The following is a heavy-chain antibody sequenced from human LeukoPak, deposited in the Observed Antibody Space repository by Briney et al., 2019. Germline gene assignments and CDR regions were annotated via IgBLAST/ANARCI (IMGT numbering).Heavy chain of an antibody. V-gene: IGHV1-46*01. CDR2: INPSGGST. D-gene: IGHD3-10*01. CDR3: ARDLYGSGTYPRY. Sequence: ASVKVSCKASGYTFTSYYMHWVRQAPGQGPEWMGIINPSGGSTTYAQKFQGRVTMTGDTSTSTVYMELSSLRSEDTAVYYCARDLYGSGTYPRYWGQGTPVTVSS. CDR1: GYTFTSYY. J-gene: IGHJ4*02.